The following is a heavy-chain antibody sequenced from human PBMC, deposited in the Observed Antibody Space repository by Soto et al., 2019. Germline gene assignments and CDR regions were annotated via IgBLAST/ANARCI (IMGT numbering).Heavy chain of an antibody. Sequence: GGSLRLSCAASGFTFSDHDMHWVRQSTGKGLEWVSTMGSAGDTYYAASVKGRFTISRGNGKNSLYLQMNYLRAGDTAVYYCARGAEGYYVYGMDVWGQGTTVSVSS. CDR2: MGSAGDT. J-gene: IGHJ6*02. CDR1: GFTFSDHD. CDR3: ARGAEGYYVYGMDV. V-gene: IGHV3-13*01.